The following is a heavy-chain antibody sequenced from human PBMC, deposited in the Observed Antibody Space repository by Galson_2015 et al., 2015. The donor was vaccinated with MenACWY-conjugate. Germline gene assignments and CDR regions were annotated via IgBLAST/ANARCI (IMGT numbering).Heavy chain of an antibody. CDR2: INSDVVST. Sequence: SLRLSCAASGFNFNIYWMHWVRQAPGKGLMWVSHINSDVVSTSYADSVKGRFSISRDNAKSTLYLQMNNLRAEDTAVYYCVALSGSSLGDYWGQRTLVTVSS. CDR3: VALSGSSLGDY. V-gene: IGHV3-74*01. D-gene: IGHD1-26*01. CDR1: GFNFNIYW. J-gene: IGHJ4*02.